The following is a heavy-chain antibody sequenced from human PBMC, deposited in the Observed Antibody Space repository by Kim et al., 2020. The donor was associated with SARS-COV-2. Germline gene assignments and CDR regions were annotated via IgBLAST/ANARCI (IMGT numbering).Heavy chain of an antibody. J-gene: IGHJ4*02. Sequence: SETLSLTCAVYGGSFSGYYWSWIRQPPGKGPEWIGEINHSGNTNYNPSLKSRVTISLATSKSQFSLKLSSVTAADTAVYYCARGIAVAGLTFDYWGQGTLVTVSS. V-gene: IGHV4-34*01. CDR3: ARGIAVAGLTFDY. CDR1: GGSFSGYY. D-gene: IGHD6-19*01. CDR2: INHSGNT.